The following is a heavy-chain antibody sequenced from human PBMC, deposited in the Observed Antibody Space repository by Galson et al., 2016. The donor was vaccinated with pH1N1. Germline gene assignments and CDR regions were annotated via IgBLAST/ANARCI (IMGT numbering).Heavy chain of an antibody. J-gene: IGHJ4*02. Sequence: SLRLSCAASGFTFSSYGMHWVRQAPGKGLQWVAVMTYDGSNAYYADSVKGRFTISRDNSKNTLYLQIYTLRPEDTAAYYCARDRDGKGLDSWGQGILVTVSS. V-gene: IGHV3-30*03. CDR3: ARDRDGKGLDS. CDR2: MTYDGSNA. CDR1: GFTFSSYG.